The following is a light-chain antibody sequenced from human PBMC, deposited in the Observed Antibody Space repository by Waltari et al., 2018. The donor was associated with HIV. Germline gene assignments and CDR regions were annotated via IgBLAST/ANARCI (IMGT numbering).Light chain of an antibody. CDR2: EVT. J-gene: IGLJ1*01. V-gene: IGLV2-8*01. Sequence: QSALTQPPSASGSPGQSVTISCTGTSSDVGGYNYVSWYQQHPGKAPRLMIYEVTKRTAGVPDRFFGSKSGNTASLTVSGLQGDDEADYYCSSYAGSNTYVFGTGTKVTVL. CDR1: SSDVGGYNY. CDR3: SSYAGSNTYV.